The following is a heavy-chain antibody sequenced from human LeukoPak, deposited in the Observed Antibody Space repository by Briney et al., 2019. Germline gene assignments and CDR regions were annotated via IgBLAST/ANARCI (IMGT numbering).Heavy chain of an antibody. Sequence: ASVKVSCKASGYTFTGYYMHWVRQAPGQGLEWMGWINPNSGGTNYAQKFQGRVTMTRDTSISTAYMELSRLRSDDTAVYYCARVENDYYDSSGYYYWGQGTLVTVSS. J-gene: IGHJ4*02. CDR3: ARVENDYYDSSGYYY. D-gene: IGHD3-22*01. V-gene: IGHV1-2*02. CDR1: GYTFTGYY. CDR2: INPNSGGT.